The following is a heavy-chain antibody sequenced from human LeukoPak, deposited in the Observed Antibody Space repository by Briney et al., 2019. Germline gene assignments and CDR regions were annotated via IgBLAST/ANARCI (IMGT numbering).Heavy chain of an antibody. V-gene: IGHV3-30-3*01. D-gene: IGHD5-18*01. CDR2: ISYDGSNK. Sequence: GGSLRLSCAASGFTFSSYAMHWVRQAPGKGLEWVAVISYDGSNKYYADSVKGRFTISRDNSKNTLYLQMNSLRAEDTAVYYCARVIGYSYANGMDVWGQGTTVTVSS. J-gene: IGHJ6*02. CDR1: GFTFSSYA. CDR3: ARVIGYSYANGMDV.